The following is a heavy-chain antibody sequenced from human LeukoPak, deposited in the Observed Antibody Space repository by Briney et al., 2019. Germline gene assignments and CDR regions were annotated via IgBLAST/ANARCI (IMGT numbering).Heavy chain of an antibody. J-gene: IGHJ5*01. Sequence: SETLSLTCTVSGGSIRNGSYYGGWIRQPPGKGLEWIGSIYYSGGTYYNPSLESRLTISVDTSNNRFSLKLKSVTAADTAVFYCARVTTGSTTLDSWGQGILVTVSS. V-gene: IGHV4-39*02. CDR1: GGSIRNGSYY. CDR2: IYYSGGT. D-gene: IGHD1-1*01. CDR3: ARVTTGSTTLDS.